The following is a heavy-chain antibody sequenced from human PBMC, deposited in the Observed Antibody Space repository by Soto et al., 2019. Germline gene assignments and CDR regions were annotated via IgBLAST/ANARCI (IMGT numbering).Heavy chain of an antibody. D-gene: IGHD3-22*01. Sequence: SETLSLTCTVSGGSVSTNNYYCNWIRQHPGKGLEWIGENHQTGNPYYNPSLKSRVTISVDTSKNQFSLKLSSVTAADTAVYYCARGRYDSSGYYWAYWGQGTLVTVSS. CDR2: NHQTGNP. CDR1: GGSVSTNNYY. J-gene: IGHJ4*02. CDR3: ARGRYDSSGYYWAY. V-gene: IGHV4-39*07.